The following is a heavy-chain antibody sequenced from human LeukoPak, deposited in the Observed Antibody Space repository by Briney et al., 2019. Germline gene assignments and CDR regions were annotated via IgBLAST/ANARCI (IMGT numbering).Heavy chain of an antibody. J-gene: IGHJ6*02. CDR3: ARHPSMTSSPGYYYGMDV. D-gene: IGHD2-2*01. V-gene: IGHV4-39*01. Sequence: SETLSLTCTVSGASISSDSYYWGWIRQPPGKGLEWIAIIYYGGRTYYNPSLQSRVTISVDTSKNQFSLKLSSVTAADTAVYYCARHPSMTSSPGYYYGMDVWGQGTTVTVSS. CDR1: GASISSDSYY. CDR2: IYYGGRT.